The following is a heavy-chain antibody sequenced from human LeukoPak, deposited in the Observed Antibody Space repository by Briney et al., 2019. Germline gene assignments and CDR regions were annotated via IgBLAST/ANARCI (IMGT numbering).Heavy chain of an antibody. V-gene: IGHV3-21*01. D-gene: IGHD1-26*01. Sequence: GGSLRLSCAASGFIFSTYSMNWVRQAPGKGLEWVSSISSSTSYIYYADLVKGRFTISRDNAKNSLYLQMNSLRPEDTAVYYCARENSGSYYQFDCWGQGTLVTVSS. CDR2: ISSSTSYI. J-gene: IGHJ4*02. CDR3: ARENSGSYYQFDC. CDR1: GFIFSTYS.